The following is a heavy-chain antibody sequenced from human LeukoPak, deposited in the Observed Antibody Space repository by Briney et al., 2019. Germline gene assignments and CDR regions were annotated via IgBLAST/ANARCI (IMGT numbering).Heavy chain of an antibody. CDR3: AREAEAKYSNYVDY. V-gene: IGHV4-59*01. J-gene: IGHJ4*02. Sequence: PSETLSLTCTVSGGSISSYYWSWIRQPPGKGLEWIGYIYYSGSTNYNPFLKSRVTISVDTSKNQFSLKLSSVTAADTAAYYCAREAEAKYSNYVDYWGQGTLVTVSS. D-gene: IGHD4-11*01. CDR1: GGSISSYY. CDR2: IYYSGST.